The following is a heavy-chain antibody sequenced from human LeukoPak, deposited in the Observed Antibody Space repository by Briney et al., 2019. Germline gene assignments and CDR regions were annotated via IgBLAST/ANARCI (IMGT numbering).Heavy chain of an antibody. J-gene: IGHJ4*02. Sequence: ASVEVSCKASGYTFTSYAMHWVRQAPGQRLEWMGWINAGNGNTKYSQKFQGRVTITRDTSASTAYMELSSLRSEDTAVYYCASVMGAVAGFDYWGQGTLVTVSS. CDR3: ASVMGAVAGFDY. D-gene: IGHD6-19*01. CDR2: INAGNGNT. CDR1: GYTFTSYA. V-gene: IGHV1-3*01.